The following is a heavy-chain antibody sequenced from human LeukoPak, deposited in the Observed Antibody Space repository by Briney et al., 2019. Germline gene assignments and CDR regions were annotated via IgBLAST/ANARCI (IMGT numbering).Heavy chain of an antibody. V-gene: IGHV4-34*01. CDR1: GGSFSGYY. CDR3: ARHDRNYDSSGYPTSGWFDP. Sequence: SETLPLTCAVYGGSFSGYYWSWIRQPPGKGLEWIGEINHSGSTNYNPSLKSRVTISVDTSKNQFSLKLSSVTAADTAVYYCARHDRNYDSSGYPTSGWFDPWGQGTLVTVSS. CDR2: INHSGST. D-gene: IGHD3-22*01. J-gene: IGHJ5*02.